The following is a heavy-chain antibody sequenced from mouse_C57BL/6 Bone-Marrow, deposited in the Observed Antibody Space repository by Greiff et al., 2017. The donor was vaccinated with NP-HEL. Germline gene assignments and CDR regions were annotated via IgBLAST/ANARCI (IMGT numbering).Heavy chain of an antibody. CDR1: GYAFSSSW. V-gene: IGHV1-82*01. CDR3: ARSGNYPFDY. CDR2: IYPGDGDT. Sequence: QVQLQQSGPELVKPGASVKISCKASGYAFSSSWMNWVKQRPGKGLEWIRRIYPGDGDTNYNGKFKGKATLTADKSSSTAYMQLSSLTSEDSAVYFCARSGNYPFDYWGQGTTLTVSS. J-gene: IGHJ2*01. D-gene: IGHD2-1*01.